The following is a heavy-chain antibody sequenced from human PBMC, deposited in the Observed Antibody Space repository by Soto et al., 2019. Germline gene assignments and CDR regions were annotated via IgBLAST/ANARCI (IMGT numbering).Heavy chain of an antibody. D-gene: IGHD1-7*01. CDR2: ISSSGSTI. CDR3: ARSWNYNWFDP. CDR1: GFTFSDYY. J-gene: IGHJ5*02. Sequence: GGSLRLSCAASGFTFSDYYMSWIRQAPGKGLEWVSYISSSGSTIYYADSVKGRFTISRDNAKNSLYLQMNSLRAKDTAVYYCARSWNYNWFDPWGQGTLVTVSS. V-gene: IGHV3-11*01.